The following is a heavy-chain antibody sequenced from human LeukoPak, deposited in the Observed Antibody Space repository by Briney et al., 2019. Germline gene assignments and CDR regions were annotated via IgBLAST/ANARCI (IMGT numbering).Heavy chain of an antibody. Sequence: SETLSLTCTVSGGSISSSSYYWGWIRQPPGKGLEWIGSIYYSGSTYCNPSLKSRVTISVDTSKNQFSLKLSSVTAADTAVYYCARQSLHSYGDYFDYWGQGTLVTVSS. V-gene: IGHV4-39*01. CDR2: IYYSGST. D-gene: IGHD5-18*01. CDR1: GGSISSSSYY. CDR3: ARQSLHSYGDYFDY. J-gene: IGHJ4*02.